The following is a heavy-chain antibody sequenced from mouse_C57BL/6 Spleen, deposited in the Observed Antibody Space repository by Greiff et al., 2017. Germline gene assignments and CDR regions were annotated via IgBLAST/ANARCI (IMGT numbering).Heavy chain of an antibody. CDR1: GYSITSGYY. V-gene: IGHV3-6*01. CDR2: ISYDGSN. CDR3: ARGPYSNYHYYAMDY. J-gene: IGHJ4*01. D-gene: IGHD2-5*01. Sequence: EVKLQESGPGLVKPSQSLSLTCSVTGYSITSGYYWNWIRQFPGNKLEWMGYISYDGSNNYNPSLKNRISITRDTSKNQFFLKLNSVTTEDTATYYCARGPYSNYHYYAMDYWGQGTSVTVSS.